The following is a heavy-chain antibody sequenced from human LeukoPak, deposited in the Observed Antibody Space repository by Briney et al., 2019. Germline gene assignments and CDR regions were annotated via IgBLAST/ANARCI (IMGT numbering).Heavy chain of an antibody. Sequence: ASVKVSCKASGYTFTGYYMHWVRQAPGQGLEWMGWINPNSGGTNYAQKFQGRVTMTRDTSISTAYMELSRLRSDDKAVYYCARSRTVVTSGDYWGQGTLVTVSS. CDR1: GYTFTGYY. CDR3: ARSRTVVTSGDY. V-gene: IGHV1-2*02. D-gene: IGHD4-23*01. J-gene: IGHJ4*02. CDR2: INPNSGGT.